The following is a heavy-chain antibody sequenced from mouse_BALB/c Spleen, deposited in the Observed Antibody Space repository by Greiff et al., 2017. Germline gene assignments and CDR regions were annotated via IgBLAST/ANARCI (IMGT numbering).Heavy chain of an antibody. CDR2: IDPSDSYT. CDR3: TRDGLRRGAWFAY. D-gene: IGHD2-4*01. Sequence: VQLQQSGAELVKPGASVKMSCKASGYTFTSYWMHWVKQRPGQGLEWIGVIDPSDSYTSYNQKFKGKATLTVDTSSSTAYMQLSSLTSEDSAVYYCTRDGLRRGAWFAYWGQGTLVTVSA. J-gene: IGHJ3*01. V-gene: IGHV1S127*01. CDR1: GYTFTSYW.